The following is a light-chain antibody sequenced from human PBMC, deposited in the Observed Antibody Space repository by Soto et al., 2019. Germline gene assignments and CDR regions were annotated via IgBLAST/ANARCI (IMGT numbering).Light chain of an antibody. J-gene: IGKJ1*01. CDR2: GAS. CDR1: QSLNSN. CDR3: QEYNTWPWT. V-gene: IGKV3-15*01. Sequence: ETVMTQSQATLSVSPGESATLSCRASQSLNSNLAWYQQKLGQPPRGLIYGASTRATGIPARFSGSGSGTAFTLTISSLQSEDFAVYFCQEYNTWPWTFGQGTNVDIK.